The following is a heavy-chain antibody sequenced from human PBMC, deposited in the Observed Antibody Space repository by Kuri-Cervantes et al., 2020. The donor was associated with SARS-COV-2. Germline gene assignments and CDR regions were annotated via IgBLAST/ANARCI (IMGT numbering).Heavy chain of an antibody. D-gene: IGHD3-10*01. CDR2: INHSGST. J-gene: IGHJ5*02. CDR1: GGSFSGYY. CDR3: ARGLSLIRGVIIRRGNWFDP. Sequence: SETLSLTCAVYGGSFSGYYWSWIRQPPGKGLEWIGEINHSGSTNYNPSLKSRVTISVDTSKNQFSLKLSSVTAADTAVYYCARGLSLIRGVIIRRGNWFDPWGQGTLVTVSS. V-gene: IGHV4-34*01.